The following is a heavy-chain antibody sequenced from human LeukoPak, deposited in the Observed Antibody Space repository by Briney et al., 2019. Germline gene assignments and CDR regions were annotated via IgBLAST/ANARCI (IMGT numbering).Heavy chain of an antibody. CDR1: GFTFSSYA. CDR2: INHSGST. D-gene: IGHD5-18*01. Sequence: GSLRLSCAASGFTFSSYAMSWVRQAPGKGLEWIGEINHSGSTNYNPSLKSRVTISVDTSKNQFSLKLSSVTAADTAVYYCARDGYSYGLYFDLWGRGTLVTVSS. J-gene: IGHJ2*01. CDR3: ARDGYSYGLYFDL. V-gene: IGHV4-34*01.